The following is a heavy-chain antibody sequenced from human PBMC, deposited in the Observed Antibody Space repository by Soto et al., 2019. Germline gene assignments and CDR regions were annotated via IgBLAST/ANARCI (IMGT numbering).Heavy chain of an antibody. V-gene: IGHV5-10-1*01. CDR1: GYSFTSYW. CDR2: IDPSDSYT. J-gene: IGHJ6*04. Sequence: PGESLKISCKGSGYSFTSYWISWVRQMPGKGLEWMGRIDPSDSYTNYSPSFQGHVTISADKSISTAYLQWSSLKASDTAMYYCARHLFPYYYYYGMDVWGKGTTVTVSS. CDR3: ARHLFPYYYYYGMDV. D-gene: IGHD3-10*01.